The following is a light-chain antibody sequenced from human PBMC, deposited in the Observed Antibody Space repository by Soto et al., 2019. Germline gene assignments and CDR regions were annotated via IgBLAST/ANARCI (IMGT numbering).Light chain of an antibody. CDR2: DVS. J-gene: IGLJ1*01. V-gene: IGLV2-14*03. CDR1: SSDVGTSNY. Sequence: QSALTQPASVSGSPGQSITLSCTGSSSDVGTSNYVSWYQLHPGRAPKLMIYDVSNRPSGVSNRSSGSKSGNTASLTISGLQTEDEADYYCTSYTSSTTYVFGTGTKLTVL. CDR3: TSYTSSTTYV.